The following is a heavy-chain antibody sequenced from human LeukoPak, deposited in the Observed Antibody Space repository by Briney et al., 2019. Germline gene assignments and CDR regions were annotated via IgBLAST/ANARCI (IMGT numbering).Heavy chain of an antibody. J-gene: IGHJ6*02. CDR1: GFTFRSYW. CDR2: INEDGSET. V-gene: IGHV3-7*01. Sequence: GGSLRLSCAASGFTFRSYWMNWVRQAPGKGLEWVTNINEDGSETYSVDSVKGRFTISRDNAKLSLYLQMNSLRAEDTAVYYCARDLYGDYGMDVWGQGTTVTVSS. D-gene: IGHD4-17*01. CDR3: ARDLYGDYGMDV.